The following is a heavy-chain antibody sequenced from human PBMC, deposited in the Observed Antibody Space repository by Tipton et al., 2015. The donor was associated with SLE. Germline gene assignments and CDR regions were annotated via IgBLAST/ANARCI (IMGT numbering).Heavy chain of an antibody. Sequence: TLSLTCSVSGDSIRNYYWTWIRQPAGKGLEWIGRIYTSGTTNDNPSLKSRVTMSLDTSKNQFSLKLISVAAADTAVYYCARGSPGRSEGHYKDYHYGIDVWGQGTTVTVSS. D-gene: IGHD3-9*01. CDR2: IYTSGTT. V-gene: IGHV4-4*07. J-gene: IGHJ6*02. CDR3: ARGSPGRSEGHYKDYHYGIDV. CDR1: GDSIRNYY.